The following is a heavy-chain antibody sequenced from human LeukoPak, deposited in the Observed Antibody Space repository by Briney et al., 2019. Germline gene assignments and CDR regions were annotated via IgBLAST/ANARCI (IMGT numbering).Heavy chain of an antibody. CDR3: AKDRVVVVAAALYFDS. CDR2: IRYDGNNK. V-gene: IGHV3-30*02. J-gene: IGHJ4*02. Sequence: PGGSLRLSCAASGFTFSSYGMHWVRQAPGKGLEWVTFIRYDGNNKYYAGSVKGRFTISRDNSKNTLFVQMNSLRAEDTAIYYCAKDRVVVVAAALYFDSWGQGTLVTVSS. D-gene: IGHD2-15*01. CDR1: GFTFSSYG.